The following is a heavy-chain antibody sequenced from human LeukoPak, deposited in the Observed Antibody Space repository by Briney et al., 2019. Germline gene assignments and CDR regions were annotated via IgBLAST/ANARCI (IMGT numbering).Heavy chain of an antibody. CDR3: VRDASGYS. D-gene: IGHD2-15*01. J-gene: IGHJ4*02. Sequence: GGSLRLSCVASGFTFSNYGMTWVRQAPGKGLECVSYISSSSSTVYYADSVRGRFTISRDNARNSLYLQMDSLRAEDTAVYFCVRDASGYSWGQGTLVTVSP. CDR1: GFTFSNYG. CDR2: ISSSSSTV. V-gene: IGHV3-48*01.